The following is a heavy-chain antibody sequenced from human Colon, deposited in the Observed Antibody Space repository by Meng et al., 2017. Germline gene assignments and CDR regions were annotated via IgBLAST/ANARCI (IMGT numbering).Heavy chain of an antibody. V-gene: IGHV3-30*01. CDR3: ARNAIVAAVDNWFDT. D-gene: IGHD6-13*01. J-gene: IGHJ5*02. CDR1: GYTTNSYA. CDR2: ISYEGSKE. Sequence: RRSLSPSSLASGYTTNSYAIHWVRQARGKWLEWVAAISYEGSKEFYADFVKGRLTISRDNSKNTLCMQVNSLRAEDTAVYYCARNAIVAAVDNWFDTWGQGTLVTVSS.